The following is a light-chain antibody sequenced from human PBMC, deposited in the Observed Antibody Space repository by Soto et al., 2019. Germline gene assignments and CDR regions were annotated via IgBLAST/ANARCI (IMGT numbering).Light chain of an antibody. Sequence: QSALTQPASVLGSPGQSITISCTGTSSDVVGYNYVSWYQHHPGKAPKLIIYDVTNRPSGVSNPFSGSKSGNTASLTISGLQPEDEADYYCSSYTTSNTRQLVFGTG. CDR2: DVT. J-gene: IGLJ1*01. CDR3: SSYTTSNTRQLV. CDR1: SSDVVGYNY. V-gene: IGLV2-14*03.